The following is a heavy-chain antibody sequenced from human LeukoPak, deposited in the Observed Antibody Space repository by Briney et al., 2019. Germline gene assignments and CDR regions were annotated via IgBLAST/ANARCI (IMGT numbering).Heavy chain of an antibody. CDR3: TTGDRYCTGGRCYFYAFHI. V-gene: IGHV3-15*01. CDR1: GFTFRNAW. J-gene: IGHJ3*02. CDR2: IKSKTDGGTT. Sequence: GGSLRLSCAASGFTFRNAWMSWVRQAPGKGLESVGLIKSKTDGGTTDYAAPVKGRFTISRDDSKNTLFLQVNGLKTEDTAVYYCTTGDRYCTGGRCYFYAFHIWGQGTRVTVSS. D-gene: IGHD2-15*01.